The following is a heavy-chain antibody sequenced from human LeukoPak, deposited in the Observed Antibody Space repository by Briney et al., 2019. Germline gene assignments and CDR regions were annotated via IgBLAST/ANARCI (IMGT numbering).Heavy chain of an antibody. D-gene: IGHD3-3*01. V-gene: IGHV1-69*13. CDR3: AAGNDFWSGSYYYYGMDV. J-gene: IGHJ6*02. CDR1: GGTFSSYA. Sequence: ASVKVSCKASGGTFSSYAISWVRQAPGQGLEWMGGIIPIFGTANYAQKFQGRVTITADESTSTAYMELSSLRSEDTAVYYCAAGNDFWSGSYYYYGMDVWGQGTTVTVSS. CDR2: IIPIFGTA.